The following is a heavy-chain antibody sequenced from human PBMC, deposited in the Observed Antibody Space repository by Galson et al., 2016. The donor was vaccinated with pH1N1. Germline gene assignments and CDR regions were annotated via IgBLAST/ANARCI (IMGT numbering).Heavy chain of an antibody. CDR3: ARIFGSSGTYTGAARGFDS. D-gene: IGHD1-26*01. V-gene: IGHV1-18*04. Sequence: SVKVSCKASGYTFSNYAFNWVRQAPGQGLEWMGWINAYSGSTNFSQKFQGRLTMTTDTSTSTAYLELRSLKSDDTALYYCARIFGSSGTYTGAARGFDSWGQGTLVTVSS. CDR1: GYTFSNYA. J-gene: IGHJ4*02. CDR2: INAYSGST.